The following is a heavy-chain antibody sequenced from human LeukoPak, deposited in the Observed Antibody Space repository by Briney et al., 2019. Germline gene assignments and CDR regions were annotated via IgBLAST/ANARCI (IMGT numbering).Heavy chain of an antibody. CDR1: GGPISSSSYY. CDR2: IYYSGST. CDR3: AGYCSSTSCPNNAFDI. Sequence: SETLSLTCTVSGGPISSSSYYWGWIRQPPGKGLEWIGSIYYSGSTYYNPSLKSRVTISVDTSKNQFSLKLSSVTAADTAVYYCAGYCSSTSCPNNAFDIWGQGTMVTVSS. V-gene: IGHV4-39*01. D-gene: IGHD2-2*01. J-gene: IGHJ3*02.